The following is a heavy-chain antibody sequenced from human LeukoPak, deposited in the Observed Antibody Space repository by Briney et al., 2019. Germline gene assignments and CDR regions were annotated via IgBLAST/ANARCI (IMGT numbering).Heavy chain of an antibody. D-gene: IGHD2-15*01. CDR1: GGSISSGSYY. V-gene: IGHV4-61*02. J-gene: IGHJ6*03. CDR2: IYTSGST. Sequence: SQTLSLTCTVSGGSISSGSYYWSWIRQPAGKGLEWIVRIYTSGSTNYNPSLKSRVTISVDTSKNQFSLKLSSVTAADTAVYYCARDGFWGYCSGGSCYSDYYYYMDVWGKGTTVTVSS. CDR3: ARDGFWGYCSGGSCYSDYYYYMDV.